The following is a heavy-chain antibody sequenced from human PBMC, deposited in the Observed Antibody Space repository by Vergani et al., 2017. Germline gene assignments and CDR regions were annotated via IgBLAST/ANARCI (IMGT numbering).Heavy chain of an antibody. Sequence: EVQLVESGGGLVQPGGSLRLSCAASGFTFDDYTMHWVRQAPGKGLEWVSLISWDGGSTYYADSVKGRFTTSRDNSKNSLYLQMNSLRTEDTALYYCAKASDYGDYVGFFDYWGQGTLVTVSS. CDR2: ISWDGGST. J-gene: IGHJ4*02. CDR3: AKASDYGDYVGFFDY. D-gene: IGHD4-17*01. V-gene: IGHV3-43*01. CDR1: GFTFDDYT.